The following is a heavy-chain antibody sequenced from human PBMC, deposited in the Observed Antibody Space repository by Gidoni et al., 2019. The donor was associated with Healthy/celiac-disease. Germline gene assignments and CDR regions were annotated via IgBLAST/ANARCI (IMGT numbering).Heavy chain of an antibody. CDR1: GFTFSNYA. Sequence: EVQLLESGGGLVQPGGSLRLSCAASGFTFSNYAMNGGRQAPGKGLEWFSVIGGSGGSTYYADSVKGRLTIDRDNSKNTLYLQMNSLRAEDTAVYYCANGGVHCSGGSCYSWGQGTRGHRLL. J-gene: IGHJ4*02. V-gene: IGHV3-23*01. CDR2: IGGSGGST. CDR3: ANGGVHCSGGSCYS. D-gene: IGHD2-15*01.